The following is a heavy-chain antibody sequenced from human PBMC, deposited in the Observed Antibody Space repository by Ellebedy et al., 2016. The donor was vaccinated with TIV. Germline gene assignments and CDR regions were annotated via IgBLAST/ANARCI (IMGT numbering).Heavy chain of an antibody. D-gene: IGHD5-18*01. Sequence: PGGSLRLSCAASGFTFGPYAMAWVPKAPGKGLVWVSGIVGSGAQKSADSVKGRFTISRDNSKRTVDLQMNSLRAEDTTGYFCAKDRTPGDGYWVFDNWGQGTLVSVSS. CDR2: IVGSGA. J-gene: IGHJ4*02. CDR3: AKDRTPGDGYWVFDN. V-gene: IGHV3-23*01. CDR1: GFTFGPYA.